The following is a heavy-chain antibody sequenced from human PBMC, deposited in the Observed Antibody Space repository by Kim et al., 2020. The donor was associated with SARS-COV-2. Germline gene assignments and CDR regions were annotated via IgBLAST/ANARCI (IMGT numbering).Heavy chain of an antibody. J-gene: IGHJ3*01. CDR2: VNQDESQK. Sequence: GGSLRLSCAASGFAFSRSWIGWVRQSPGKGLEWVANVNQDESQKYYLDSVKGRFTISRDNAKNSLYLQMNSLTSDDTAVYYCARDRETTGGFWGHDAF. D-gene: IGHD1-1*01. CDR1: GFAFSRSW. V-gene: IGHV3-7*01. CDR3: ARDRETTGGFWGHDAF.